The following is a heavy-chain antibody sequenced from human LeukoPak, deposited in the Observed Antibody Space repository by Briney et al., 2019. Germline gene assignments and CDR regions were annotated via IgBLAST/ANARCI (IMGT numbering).Heavy chain of an antibody. Sequence: PGGSLRLSCAASGFTFSSYAMHWVRQAPGKGLEWVAVISYDGSNKYYADSMKGRFTISRDNSKNTLYLQMNSLRAEDTAVYYCAREGVTIFGVVPTPHFDYWGQGTLVTVSS. J-gene: IGHJ4*02. CDR3: AREGVTIFGVVPTPHFDY. CDR2: ISYDGSNK. D-gene: IGHD3-3*01. CDR1: GFTFSSYA. V-gene: IGHV3-30-3*01.